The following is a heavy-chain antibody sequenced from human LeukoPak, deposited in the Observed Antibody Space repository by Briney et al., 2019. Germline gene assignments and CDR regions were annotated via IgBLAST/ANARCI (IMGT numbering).Heavy chain of an antibody. Sequence: HPGGSLRLSCAASGFTFSSYGMHWVRQAPGKGLEWVAVISYDGSNKYYADSVKGRFTISRDNSKNTLYLQMNSLRAEDTAVYYCAKSPNGDYQNSIDYWGQGTLVTVSS. CDR2: ISYDGSNK. J-gene: IGHJ4*02. V-gene: IGHV3-30*18. D-gene: IGHD4-17*01. CDR3: AKSPNGDYQNSIDY. CDR1: GFTFSSYG.